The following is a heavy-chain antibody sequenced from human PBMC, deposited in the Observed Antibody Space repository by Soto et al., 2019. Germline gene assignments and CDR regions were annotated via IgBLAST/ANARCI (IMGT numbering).Heavy chain of an antibody. D-gene: IGHD5-18*01. CDR3: ARCGYSYGHGVDY. CDR2: IYYTGNA. Sequence: SETLSLTCTVSGDSLTSHSYYWTWVRQPPGKGLEWIGNIYYTGNANYNPSLTGRVTISVDTSKNQFSLKLSSVTAADTAVYYCARCGYSYGHGVDYWGQGTLVTVSS. J-gene: IGHJ4*02. CDR1: GDSLTSHSYY. V-gene: IGHV4-61*01.